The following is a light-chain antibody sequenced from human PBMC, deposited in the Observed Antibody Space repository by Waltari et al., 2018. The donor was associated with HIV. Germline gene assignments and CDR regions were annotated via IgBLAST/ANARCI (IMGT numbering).Light chain of an antibody. V-gene: IGLV3-1*01. CDR1: ILGSRY. J-gene: IGLJ1*01. Sequence: SYELTQPPSVSVSPGQTASIPCSGDILGSRYASWYQQKPGQSPVLVIYRDVKRPSGIPERFSGSNSGNTATLTITGAQAMDEADYYCQTWDTSSYFFGSGTKVTVL. CDR3: QTWDTSSYF. CDR2: RDV.